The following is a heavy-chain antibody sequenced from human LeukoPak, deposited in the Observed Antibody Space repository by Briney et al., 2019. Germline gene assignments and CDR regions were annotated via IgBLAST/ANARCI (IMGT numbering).Heavy chain of an antibody. CDR1: GFAFSSYW. V-gene: IGHV3-74*01. Sequence: GGSLRLSCAASGFAFSSYWMHWVRQPPGKGLVWVSRINTDGSSTNYADSVKGRFTISRDNAKNMLSLQMNSLRAEDTAVYYCARALGGSYYPYDDWGQGTLVTVSS. CDR3: ARALGGSYYPYDD. CDR2: INTDGSST. J-gene: IGHJ4*02. D-gene: IGHD1-26*01.